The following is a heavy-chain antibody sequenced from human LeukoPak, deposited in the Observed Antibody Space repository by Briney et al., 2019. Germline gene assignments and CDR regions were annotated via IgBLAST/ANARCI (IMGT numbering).Heavy chain of an antibody. Sequence: GGSLRLSCVVSGIPFSDYYMNWIRKAPGKGLEWISYISSSSSYTDYADSVKGRFTISRDNAKSALYLQMHSLRLEDTAVYYCAAGTAADFWGQGTLVTVSS. V-gene: IGHV3-11*03. CDR2: ISSSSSYT. J-gene: IGHJ4*02. CDR3: AAGTAADF. CDR1: GIPFSDYY. D-gene: IGHD6-13*01.